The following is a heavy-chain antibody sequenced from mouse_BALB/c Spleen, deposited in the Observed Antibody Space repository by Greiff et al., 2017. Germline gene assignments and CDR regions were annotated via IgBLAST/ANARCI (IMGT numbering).Heavy chain of an antibody. J-gene: IGHJ3*01. Sequence: QVQLRQSGAELARPGASVKLSCKASGYTFTSYWMQWVKQRPGQGLEWIGAIYPGDGDTRYTQKFKGKATLTADKSSSTAYMQLSSLASEDSAVYYCARLDGDYEAWFAYWGQGTLVTVSA. CDR3: ARLDGDYEAWFAY. CDR1: GYTFTSYW. D-gene: IGHD2-13*01. V-gene: IGHV1-87*01. CDR2: IYPGDGDT.